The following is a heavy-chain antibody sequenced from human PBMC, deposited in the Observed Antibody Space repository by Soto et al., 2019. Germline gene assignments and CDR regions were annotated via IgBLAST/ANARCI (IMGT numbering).Heavy chain of an antibody. Sequence: QVQLVESGGGVVQPGRSLRLSCAASGFTFSSYGMHWVRQAPGKGLEWVAVIWYDGSNKYYADSVKGRFTISRDNSKNTLYLQMNSLRAEDTAVYYCARDLGRRTAPRYGMDVWGQGTTVTVSS. J-gene: IGHJ6*02. CDR2: IWYDGSNK. D-gene: IGHD5-18*01. CDR1: GFTFSSYG. CDR3: ARDLGRRTAPRYGMDV. V-gene: IGHV3-33*01.